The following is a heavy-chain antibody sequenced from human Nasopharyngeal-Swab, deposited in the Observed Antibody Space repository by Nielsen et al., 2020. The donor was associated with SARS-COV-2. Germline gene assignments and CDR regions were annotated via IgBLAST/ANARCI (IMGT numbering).Heavy chain of an antibody. J-gene: IGHJ4*02. CDR3: TRVLVAAGPMLDY. V-gene: IGHV3-49*03. CDR2: IRSNIHGGTT. Sequence: GESLKIPCTASGFSFVDYAMSWFRQAPGKGLEWIAFIRSNIHGGTTEYAASVRGRFAMSRDDSKLIAYLLLNSLKTEDTGVHYCTRVLVAAGPMLDYWGQGTLVTVSS. CDR1: GFSFVDYA. D-gene: IGHD6-13*01.